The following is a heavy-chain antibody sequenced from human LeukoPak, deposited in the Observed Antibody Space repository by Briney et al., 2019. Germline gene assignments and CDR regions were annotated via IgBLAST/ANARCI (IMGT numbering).Heavy chain of an antibody. CDR2: INHSGST. J-gene: IGHJ6*03. V-gene: IGHV4-34*01. CDR3: ARSEWLRRSNYSSSYMDV. CDR1: GGSFSGYY. Sequence: SETLSLTCAVYGGSFSGYYWSWIRQPPGKGLEWSGEINHSGSTNSNPSLKSRVTRPVDTSKNQFSLQLSSVNAEDTAVYYCARSEWLRRSNYSSSYMDVWGKGTTVTISS. D-gene: IGHD5-12*01.